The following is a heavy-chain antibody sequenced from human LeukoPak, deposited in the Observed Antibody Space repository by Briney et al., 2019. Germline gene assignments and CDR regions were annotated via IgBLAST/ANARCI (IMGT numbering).Heavy chain of an antibody. CDR1: GFSFFTYW. D-gene: IGHD3-10*01. CDR3: ARSLHGEEARFDY. Sequence: PGGSLRLSCAASGFSFFTYWMTWVRQAPGKGLEWVANINQDGSAKYYVDSVKGRFTISRDNAKNSLYLQMNSLRAEDTAVYYCARSLHGEEARFDYWGQGTLVTVSS. CDR2: INQDGSAK. J-gene: IGHJ4*02. V-gene: IGHV3-7*02.